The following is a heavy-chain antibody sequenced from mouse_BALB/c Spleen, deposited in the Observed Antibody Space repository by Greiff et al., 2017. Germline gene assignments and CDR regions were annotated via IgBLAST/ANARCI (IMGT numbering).Heavy chain of an antibody. V-gene: IGHV14-1*02. CDR1: GFNIKDYY. J-gene: IGHJ4*01. D-gene: IGHD2-3*01. Sequence: VQLKESGAELVRPGALVKLSCKASGFNIKDYYMHWVKQRPEQGLEWIGWIDPENGNTIYDPKFQGKASITADTSSNTAYLQLSSLTSEDTAVYYCARYDGYPYYAMDYWGQGTSVTVSS. CDR2: IDPENGNT. CDR3: ARYDGYPYYAMDY.